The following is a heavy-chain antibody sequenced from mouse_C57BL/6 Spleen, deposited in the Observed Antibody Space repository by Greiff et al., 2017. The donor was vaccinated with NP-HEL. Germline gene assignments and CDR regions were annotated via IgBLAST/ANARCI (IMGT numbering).Heavy chain of an antibody. CDR3: ASEGITTVVDPFAY. D-gene: IGHD1-1*01. CDR2: INPNNGGT. Sequence: VQLQQSGPELVKPGASVKISCKASGYTFTDYYMNWVKQSHGKSLEWIGDINPNNGGTSYNQKFKGKATLTVDKSSSTAYMELRSLTSEDSAVYYCASEGITTVVDPFAYWGQGTLVTVSA. V-gene: IGHV1-26*01. J-gene: IGHJ3*01. CDR1: GYTFTDYY.